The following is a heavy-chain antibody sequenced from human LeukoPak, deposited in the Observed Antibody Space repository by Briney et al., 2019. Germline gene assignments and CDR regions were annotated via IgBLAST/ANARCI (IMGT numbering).Heavy chain of an antibody. CDR2: IKQDGSEK. D-gene: IGHD6-19*01. J-gene: IGHJ1*01. CDR1: GFTFSSYW. CDR3: ARDLGHPYSSGWWKEAEYFQH. Sequence: GGSLRLSCAASGFTFSSYWMSWVRQAPGKGLEWVANIKQDGSEKYYVDSVKGRFTISRDNAKNSLYLQMNSLRAEDTAVYYCARDLGHPYSSGWWKEAEYFQHWGQGTLVTVSS. V-gene: IGHV3-7*01.